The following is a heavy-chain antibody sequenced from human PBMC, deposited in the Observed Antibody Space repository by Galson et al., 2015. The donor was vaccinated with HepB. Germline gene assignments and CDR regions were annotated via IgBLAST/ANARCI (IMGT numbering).Heavy chain of an antibody. V-gene: IGHV1-18*01. CDR3: ARSLDSIGPQPFDY. D-gene: IGHD3-22*01. CDR2: ISAYNGNT. CDR1: GYTFTSYG. J-gene: IGHJ4*02. Sequence: SVKVSCKASGYTFTSYGISWVRQAPGQGLEWMGWISAYNGNTNYAQKLQGRVTMTTDTSTSTAYMDLRSLRSDDTAVYYCARSLDSIGPQPFDYWGQGTLVTVSS.